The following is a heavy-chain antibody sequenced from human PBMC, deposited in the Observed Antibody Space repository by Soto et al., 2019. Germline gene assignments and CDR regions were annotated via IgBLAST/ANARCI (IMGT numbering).Heavy chain of an antibody. J-gene: IGHJ4*02. V-gene: IGHV3-23*01. CDR3: AKVFSPEGGYYFDH. Sequence: GGSLRLSCAASGFTFSNFAMHWVRQAPGKGLEWVSAISNSFSDGNTHYADSVKCRFTISRDNDKNTVFLEIDSLRAEDTAVYYCAKVFSPEGGYYFDHWGPGTLVTVSS. CDR2: ISNSFSDGNT. CDR1: GFTFSNFA.